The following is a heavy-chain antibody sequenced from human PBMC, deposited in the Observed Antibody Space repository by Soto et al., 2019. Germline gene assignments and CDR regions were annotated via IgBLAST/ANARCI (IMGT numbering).Heavy chain of an antibody. CDR1: GFTFSTYA. J-gene: IGHJ6*02. V-gene: IGHV3-33*01. CDR2: IWYDGSDK. D-gene: IGHD6-19*01. CDR3: ARDRGGWSSLYGMDV. Sequence: QVQLVESGGGVVQPGRSLRLSCAASGFTFSTYAMHWVRQAPGKGLEWVAVIWYDGSDKYYADSVKGRFTISRDNSNNTLHLQMNSLRAEDTAVYYCARDRGGWSSLYGMDVWGQGTTVTVSS.